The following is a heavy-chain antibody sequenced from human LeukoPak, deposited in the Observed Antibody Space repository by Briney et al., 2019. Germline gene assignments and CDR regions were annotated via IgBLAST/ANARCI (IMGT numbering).Heavy chain of an antibody. CDR3: ARGVNNWNIDVFDI. CDR2: INHSGST. CDR1: GGSFRGYY. D-gene: IGHD1/OR15-1a*01. Sequence: SETLPLTRAVYGGSFRGYYWRWLRPPPGKGLAWIGEINHSGSTNYNPSLKSRVTISVDTSKNQFSLKLSSVTAAETAVYFCARGVNNWNIDVFDIWGQGTMVTVSS. V-gene: IGHV4-34*01. J-gene: IGHJ3*02.